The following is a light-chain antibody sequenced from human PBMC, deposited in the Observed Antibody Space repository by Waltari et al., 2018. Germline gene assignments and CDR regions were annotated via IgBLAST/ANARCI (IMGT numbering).Light chain of an antibody. J-gene: IGKJ1*01. CDR1: QSVSRT. V-gene: IGKV3-20*01. Sequence: EIVLTHSPGTLSLSPGERATPPCRASQSVSRTLAWYQQKPGQAPRLLISGASTRATGIPERCSGGGSGTDFSLTSSRLEPEDFAVYYCQHYVSLPATFGQGTKVEIK. CDR3: QHYVSLPAT. CDR2: GAS.